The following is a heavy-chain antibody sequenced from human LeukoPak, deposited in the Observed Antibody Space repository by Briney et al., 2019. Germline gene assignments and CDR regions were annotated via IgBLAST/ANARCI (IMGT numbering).Heavy chain of an antibody. CDR1: GGTFSSYA. D-gene: IGHD3-9*01. V-gene: IGHV1-69*04. CDR2: IIPILGIA. CDR3: FKQKTAYDILTGSDAFDI. J-gene: IGHJ3*02. Sequence: SVKVSCKASGGTFSSYAISWVRQAPGQGLEWMGRIIPILGIANYAQKFQGRVTITADNSTSTAYMELSSLRSEDTAVFFFFKQKTAYDILTGSDAFDIWGQGTMVTVSS.